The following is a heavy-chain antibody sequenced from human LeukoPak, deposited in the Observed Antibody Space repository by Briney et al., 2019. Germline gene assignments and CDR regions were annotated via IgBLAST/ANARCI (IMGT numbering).Heavy chain of an antibody. V-gene: IGHV3-48*01. Sequence: GGSLRLSCAASGFIFSSYSMNWVRQAPGKGLEWVSYISSSGSTIYYADSVKGRFTISRDNAKNSLYLQMNSLRAEDTAVYYCAVLTYQLLDYYFDYWGQGTLVTVSS. CDR2: ISSSGSTI. CDR1: GFIFSSYS. CDR3: AVLTYQLLDYYFDY. J-gene: IGHJ4*02. D-gene: IGHD2-2*01.